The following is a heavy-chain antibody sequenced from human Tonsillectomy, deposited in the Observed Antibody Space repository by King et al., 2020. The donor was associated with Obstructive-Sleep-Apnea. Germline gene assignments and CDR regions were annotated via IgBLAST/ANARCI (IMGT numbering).Heavy chain of an antibody. CDR3: ARTEWELNAFDI. D-gene: IGHD1-26*01. CDR1: GGSFSGYY. V-gene: IGHV4-34*01. J-gene: IGHJ3*02. Sequence: VQLQQWGAGLSKPSETLSLTCTVYGGSFSGYYWSWIRQPPGKGLEWIGEINHSGSTNYNPSLKSRVTISVHTSKNQFSLKLSAVTAADTAVYFCARTEWELNAFDIWGQATMVTVSS. CDR2: INHSGST.